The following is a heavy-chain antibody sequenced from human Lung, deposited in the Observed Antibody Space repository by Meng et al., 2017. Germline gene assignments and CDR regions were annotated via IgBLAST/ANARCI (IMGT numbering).Heavy chain of an antibody. Sequence: QVQLQPWGVGLLKPSENPSLTCVFSCGSIRDYYWSWIRQPPGKGLEWIGEINHSGSSNYNPSLESRATISVDTSQNNLSLKLSSVTAADSAVYYCARGPTTMAHDFDYWGQGTLVTVSS. CDR2: INHSGSS. CDR3: ARGPTTMAHDFDY. V-gene: IGHV4-34*01. D-gene: IGHD4-11*01. CDR1: CGSIRDYY. J-gene: IGHJ4*02.